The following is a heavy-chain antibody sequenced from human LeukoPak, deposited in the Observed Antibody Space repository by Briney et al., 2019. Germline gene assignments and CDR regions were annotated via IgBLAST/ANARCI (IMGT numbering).Heavy chain of an antibody. CDR2: ISGSGGST. V-gene: IGHV3-23*01. CDR1: GFTFSSYA. J-gene: IGHJ4*02. D-gene: IGHD3-22*01. Sequence: GGSLRLSCAASGFTFSSYAMSWVRQAPGKGLEWVSAISGSGGSTYYADSVKGRFTISRDNSKNTLYLQMNSLRAEDTAVYYCAKSGYRDSSGYYYPLCPDYWGQGTWSPSPQ. CDR3: AKSGYRDSSGYYYPLCPDY.